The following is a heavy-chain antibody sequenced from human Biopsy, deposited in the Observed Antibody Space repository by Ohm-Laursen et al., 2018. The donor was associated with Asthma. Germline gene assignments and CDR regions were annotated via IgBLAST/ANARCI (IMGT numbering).Heavy chain of an antibody. J-gene: IGHJ4*02. V-gene: IGHV3-53*01. CDR1: GFAVSRDH. CDR3: ARGDSSNWSHYYFDY. Sequence: SLSLSCAASGFAVSRDHMFWVRQAPGKGLEWVSVIYSGGTSHTADSVRGRFTISRDYSKNTLYLQMLSLRAEDTAVYYCARGDSSNWSHYYFDYWGQGTLVTVSS. D-gene: IGHD3-22*01. CDR2: IYSGGTS.